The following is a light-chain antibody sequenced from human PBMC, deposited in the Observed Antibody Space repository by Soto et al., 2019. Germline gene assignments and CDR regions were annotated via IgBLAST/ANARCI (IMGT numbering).Light chain of an antibody. Sequence: VMTQSPTTLSVAPGERATLSCRASHSVGSNLAGYQQNPGQAPRLLIYGASTRATGVPARFSGSGSATQFPLTISSLQSEDFGFYYCQQYKQWPVAFGGGTKVEIK. J-gene: IGKJ4*01. CDR3: QQYKQWPVA. CDR2: GAS. V-gene: IGKV3-15*01. CDR1: HSVGSN.